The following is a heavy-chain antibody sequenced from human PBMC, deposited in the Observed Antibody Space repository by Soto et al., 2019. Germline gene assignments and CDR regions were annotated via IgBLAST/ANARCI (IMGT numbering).Heavy chain of an antibody. CDR3: ARDSNRDYDFWSGYVEY. D-gene: IGHD3-3*01. CDR1: GYTFTSYG. V-gene: IGHV1-18*04. Sequence: GASVKVSCKASGYTFTSYGISWVRQAPGQGLEWMGWISAYNGNTNYAQKLQGRVTMTTDTSTSTAYMELRSLRSDDTAVYYCARDSNRDYDFWSGYVEYWGQGTLVTGLL. J-gene: IGHJ4*02. CDR2: ISAYNGNT.